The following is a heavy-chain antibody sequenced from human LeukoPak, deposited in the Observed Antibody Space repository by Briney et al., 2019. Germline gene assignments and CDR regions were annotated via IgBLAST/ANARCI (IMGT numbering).Heavy chain of an antibody. CDR3: AKDEALSDFWSGYYARGFDP. D-gene: IGHD3-3*01. CDR1: GGSISSYY. J-gene: IGHJ5*02. CDR2: IYTSGST. Sequence: SETLSLTCTVSGGSISSYYWSWIRQPAGKGLEWIGRIYTSGSTNYNPSLKSRVTMSVDTSKNQLSLNLNSVTAADTAVYYCAKDEALSDFWSGYYARGFDPWGQGTLVTVSS. V-gene: IGHV4-4*07.